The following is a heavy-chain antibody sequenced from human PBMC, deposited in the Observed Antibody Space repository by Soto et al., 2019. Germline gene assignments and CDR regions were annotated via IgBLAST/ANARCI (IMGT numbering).Heavy chain of an antibody. CDR2: INPTTGGT. D-gene: IGHD4-4*01. CDR3: ARVPDTNYWLDP. CDR1: GYNFIGHF. V-gene: IGHV1-2*04. Sequence: ASVKVSCKASGYNFIGHFIHWVRQAPGQGLEWMGWINPTTGGTKYAQKFQGWVTMTTDTSITTAYLEVNRLTSDDTAVYYCARVPDTNYWLDPCGQRTLVTVS. J-gene: IGHJ5*02.